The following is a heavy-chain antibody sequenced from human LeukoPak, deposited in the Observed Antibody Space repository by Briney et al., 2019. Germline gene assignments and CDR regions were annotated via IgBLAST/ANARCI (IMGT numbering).Heavy chain of an antibody. V-gene: IGHV1-69*13. J-gene: IGHJ6*02. CDR2: IIPIVGTA. CDR3: ARPGDFSGYDYKVARYYYGMDV. Sequence: ASVKVSCKASGGTFSSYAISWVRQAPGQGLEWMGGIIPIVGTANYAQKFQGRVTITADESTSTAYMELSSLRSEDTAVYYCARPGDFSGYDYKVARYYYGMDVWGQGTTVAVSS. D-gene: IGHD5-12*01. CDR1: GGTFSSYA.